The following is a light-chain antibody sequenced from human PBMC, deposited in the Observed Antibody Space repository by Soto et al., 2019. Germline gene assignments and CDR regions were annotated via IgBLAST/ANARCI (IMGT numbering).Light chain of an antibody. CDR2: AAS. V-gene: IGKV1-39*01. J-gene: IGKJ1*01. CDR1: QSISSY. CDR3: QQSYSTPWT. Sequence: DIQTNQSPSSLSASVGDRVTITCRASQSISSYLNWYQQKPGKAPKLLIYAASTLQSGVPSRFSGSGSGTYFTLTISSLQPEDFATYYCQQSYSTPWTFGQGTKVEIK.